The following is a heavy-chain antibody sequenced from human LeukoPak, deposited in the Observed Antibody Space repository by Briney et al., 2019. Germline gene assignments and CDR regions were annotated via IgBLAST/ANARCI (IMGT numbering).Heavy chain of an antibody. Sequence: PSETLSLTCTVSGGSISSSSYYWGWIRQPPGKGLEWIGSIYYSGSTYYNPSLKSRVTISVDTSKNQFSLKLSSVTAADTAVYYCARLPYSSSSFFDYWGQGTLVTVSS. J-gene: IGHJ4*02. D-gene: IGHD6-6*01. CDR3: ARLPYSSSSFFDY. V-gene: IGHV4-39*01. CDR1: GGSISSSSYY. CDR2: IYYSGST.